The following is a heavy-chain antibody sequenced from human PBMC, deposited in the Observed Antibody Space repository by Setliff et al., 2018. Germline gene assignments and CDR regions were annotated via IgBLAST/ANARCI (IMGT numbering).Heavy chain of an antibody. Sequence: RASVKVSCKASGGTFSSYAISWVRQAPGQGLEWMGGIIPILGIANYAQKFQGRVTITADKSTSAAYMELSSLRSEDTAVYYCARDGGIGGRDGYNFVDYWGQGTLVTVSS. J-gene: IGHJ4*02. V-gene: IGHV1-69*10. CDR3: ARDGGIGGRDGYNFVDY. CDR1: GGTFSSYA. CDR2: IIPILGIA. D-gene: IGHD2-15*01.